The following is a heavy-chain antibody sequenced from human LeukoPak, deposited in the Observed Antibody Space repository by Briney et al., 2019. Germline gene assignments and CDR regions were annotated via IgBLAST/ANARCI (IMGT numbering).Heavy chain of an antibody. J-gene: IGHJ4*02. CDR3: ASGGERGFSYGFET. Sequence: SETVSLTCTVSGDSVRSYYRSWIRQSPGKGLEWIGYIYYSGGSKYSPSLKSRVSVSVDTSQNQVSLTLTSVTAADTAVYYCASGGERGFSYGFETWGQGTLVTVSS. V-gene: IGHV4-59*02. CDR1: GDSVRSYY. D-gene: IGHD5-18*01. CDR2: IYYSGGS.